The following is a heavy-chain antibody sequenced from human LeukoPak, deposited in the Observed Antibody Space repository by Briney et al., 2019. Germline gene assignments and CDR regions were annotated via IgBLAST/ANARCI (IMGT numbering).Heavy chain of an antibody. D-gene: IGHD1-14*01. CDR1: GGSFSSSY. CDR3: ARHEPPGARRHLDY. Sequence: SETLSLTCAVYGGSFSSSYWSWIRQPPGKGLEWVGYIYNTGTTNYNPSLNSRVTMSVDTSKNQLSLRLSSVTAADTAVYYCARHEPPGARRHLDYWGQGTLVTVSS. V-gene: IGHV4-59*08. CDR2: IYNTGTT. J-gene: IGHJ4*02.